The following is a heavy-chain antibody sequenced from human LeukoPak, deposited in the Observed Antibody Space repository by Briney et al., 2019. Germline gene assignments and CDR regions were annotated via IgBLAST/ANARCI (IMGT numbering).Heavy chain of an antibody. V-gene: IGHV3-30*18. J-gene: IGHJ6*04. Sequence: GGSLRLSCAASGFTFSSYGMHWVRQAPGKGLEWVAVISYDGSNKYYADSVKGRLTISRDNSKNTLYLQMNSLRAEDTAVYYCAKDQADIVVVVASYYYYYYGMDVWGKGTTVTVSS. CDR2: ISYDGSNK. CDR3: AKDQADIVVVVASYYYYYYGMDV. CDR1: GFTFSSYG. D-gene: IGHD2-15*01.